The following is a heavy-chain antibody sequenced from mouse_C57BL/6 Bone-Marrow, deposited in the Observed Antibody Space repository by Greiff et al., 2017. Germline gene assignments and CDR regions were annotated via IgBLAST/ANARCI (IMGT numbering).Heavy chain of an antibody. V-gene: IGHV1-82*01. J-gene: IGHJ2*01. D-gene: IGHD3-1*01. Sequence: VQLQQSGPELVKPGASVKISCKASGYAFSSSWMNWVKQRPGKGLEWIGRLYPGAGDTTYNGKFKGKATLPADKSSSTAYMQLSSLTSEDSAVYVCASGPYCEKEFDYWGQGTTLTVSA. CDR2: LYPGAGDT. CDR3: ASGPYCEKEFDY. CDR1: GYAFSSSW.